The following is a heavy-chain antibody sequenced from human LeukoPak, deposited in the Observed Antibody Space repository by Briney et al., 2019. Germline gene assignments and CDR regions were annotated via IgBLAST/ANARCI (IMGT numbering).Heavy chain of an antibody. CDR2: IYYSGST. CDR3: ARQRAHWLVTYYFDY. J-gene: IGHJ4*02. D-gene: IGHD6-19*01. Sequence: SETLSLTCTVSGGSISSSSYYWGWIRQPPGKGLEWIGSIYYSGSTYYNPSLKSRVTISVDTSKNQFSLKLSSVTAADTAVYYCARQRAHWLVTYYFDYWGQGTLVTVSS. V-gene: IGHV4-39*01. CDR1: GGSISSSSYY.